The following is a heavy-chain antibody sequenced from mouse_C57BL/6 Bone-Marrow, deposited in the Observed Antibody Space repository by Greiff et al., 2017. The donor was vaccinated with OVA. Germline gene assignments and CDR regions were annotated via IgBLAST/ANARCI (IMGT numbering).Heavy chain of an antibody. J-gene: IGHJ2*01. Sequence: QVQLQQSGAELVRPGASVTLSCKASGYTFTDYEMHWVKQTPVHGLEWIGAIDPENGGTAYNQKFKGKATLTADKSSSTAYMELRSLTSEDSAVYYGTREGFGYYYWGQGTTVTVSS. V-gene: IGHV1-15*01. CDR1: GYTFTDYE. CDR2: IDPENGGT. D-gene: IGHD1-1*01. CDR3: TREGFGYYY.